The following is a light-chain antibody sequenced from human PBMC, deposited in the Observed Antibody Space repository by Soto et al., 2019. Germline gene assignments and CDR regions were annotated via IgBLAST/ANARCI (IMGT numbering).Light chain of an antibody. CDR3: SSYTSSKRV. CDR1: RSDVGGYNY. J-gene: IGLJ1*01. Sequence: QSVLTQQASVSVPPGQLITICCPRTRSDVGGYNYVSWYQQHPGKAPKLMIYDVSNRPSGVSNRFSGSKSGNTASLTISGLQAEDEADYYCSSYTSSKRVFGTGTKVTVL. V-gene: IGLV2-14*01. CDR2: DVS.